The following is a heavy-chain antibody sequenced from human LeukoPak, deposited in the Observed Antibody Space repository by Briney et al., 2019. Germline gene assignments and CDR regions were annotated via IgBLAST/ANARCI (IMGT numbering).Heavy chain of an antibody. CDR1: GYTFTGYY. Sequence: ASVKVSCKAAGYTFTGYYMHWVRQAPGQGLEWMGWINPNSGGTNYAQKFQGRVTMTRDTSIGTAYMELSRLRSDDTAVYYCDLWFGGTDAFDIWGQGTMVTVSS. J-gene: IGHJ3*02. V-gene: IGHV1-2*02. CDR2: INPNSGGT. D-gene: IGHD3-10*01. CDR3: DLWFGGTDAFDI.